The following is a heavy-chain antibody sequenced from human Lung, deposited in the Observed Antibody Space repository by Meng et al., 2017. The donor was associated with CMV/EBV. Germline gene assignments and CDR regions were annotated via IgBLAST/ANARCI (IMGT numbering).Heavy chain of an antibody. CDR3: AREGIAVAGTGFDY. Sequence: GGSLRLXCAASGFTFSSYEMNWVRQAPGKGLEWVSYISSSGSTIYYADSVKGRFTISRDNAKNSLYLQMNSLRAEDTAVYYCAREGIAVAGTGFDYWGQGXLVTVSS. CDR2: ISSSGSTI. D-gene: IGHD6-19*01. V-gene: IGHV3-48*03. J-gene: IGHJ4*02. CDR1: GFTFSSYE.